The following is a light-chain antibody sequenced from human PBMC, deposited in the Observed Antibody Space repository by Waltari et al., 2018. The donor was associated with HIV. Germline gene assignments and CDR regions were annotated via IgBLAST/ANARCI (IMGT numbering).Light chain of an antibody. CDR2: EVS. Sequence: DIVMTQTPPSLSVTPGQPASFSCNSSQSLKHTDGKTYLYWYLQRPGQSPQVLIYEVSKRYARVPDRVSGSGSGTHFTLKIARVEAEDVGSYYCMQSLHLLYTFGQGTKLEIK. CDR3: MQSLHLLYT. V-gene: IGKV2D-29*02. CDR1: QSLKHTDGKTY. J-gene: IGKJ2*01.